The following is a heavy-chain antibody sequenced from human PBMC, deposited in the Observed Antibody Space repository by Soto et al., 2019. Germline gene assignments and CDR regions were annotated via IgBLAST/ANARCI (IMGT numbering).Heavy chain of an antibody. Sequence: QVQLEESGGGVVQPGRSLRLSCAASGFTFSIYGMHWVRQAPGKGLEWVASLWAGGSHECYADSVKGRFTVSRDNSKSTVYLQMNSLRAEDTALYYCAREPTGGNDAFDIWGQGTMVTVSS. CDR1: GFTFSIYG. CDR3: AREPTGGNDAFDI. J-gene: IGHJ3*02. CDR2: LWAGGSHE. D-gene: IGHD3-16*01. V-gene: IGHV3-33*01.